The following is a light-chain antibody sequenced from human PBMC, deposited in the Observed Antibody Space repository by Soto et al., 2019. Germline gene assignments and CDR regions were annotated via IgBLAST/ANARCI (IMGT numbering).Light chain of an antibody. CDR3: CSYAGGTSVV. V-gene: IGLV2-23*01. J-gene: IGLJ2*01. CDR1: SSDVGTYKL. CDR2: EDV. Sequence: QSALTQPASVSGSLGQSITISCTGTSSDVGTYKLVSWYQQHPGKAPQLVIFEDVERPSGVSNRFSGSKSGNTASLTISGLQTEEGADYYCCSYAGGTSVVFGGGTKATVL.